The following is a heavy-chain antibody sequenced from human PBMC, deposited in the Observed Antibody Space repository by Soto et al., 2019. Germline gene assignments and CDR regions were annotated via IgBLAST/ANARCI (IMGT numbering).Heavy chain of an antibody. D-gene: IGHD3-10*01. J-gene: IGHJ4*01. CDR1: GFPFSNAW. CDR2: VKSKTDGGSA. V-gene: IGHV3-15*07. Sequence: PGVSLRLSCAASGFPFSNAWINWARQTPGTGLQWVGRVKSKTDGGSADYAAPVKGRFAVSRDDSKNIVYLQMNSVKIEDTGVYYCTTDSRTTMPEVRFDYWGHGTLVNGSS. CDR3: TTDSRTTMPEVRFDY.